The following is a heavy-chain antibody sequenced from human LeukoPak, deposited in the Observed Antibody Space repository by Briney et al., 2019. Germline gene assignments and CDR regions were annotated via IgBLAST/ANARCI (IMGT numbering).Heavy chain of an antibody. Sequence: GGSLRLSCAASGFTFSSYSMNWVRQAPGKGLEWVSYISSSSSTIYYADSVKGRFTISRDNAKNSLYLQINSLRAEDTAVYYCAREYGPGSHHWYYYYMDVWGKGTTVTVSS. D-gene: IGHD3-10*01. CDR1: GFTFSSYS. CDR3: AREYGPGSHHWYYYYMDV. CDR2: ISSSSSTI. V-gene: IGHV3-48*01. J-gene: IGHJ6*03.